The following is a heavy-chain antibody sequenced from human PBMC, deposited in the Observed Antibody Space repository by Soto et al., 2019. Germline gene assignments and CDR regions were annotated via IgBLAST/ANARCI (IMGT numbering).Heavy chain of an antibody. D-gene: IGHD3-10*01. CDR1: GFTSNNAW. CDR3: VANYGSGSCPY. V-gene: IGHV3-15*01. J-gene: IGHJ4*02. CDR2: VKSKTEGGTT. Sequence: EVQLVESGGDLVKPGGSLRLSCAASGFTSNNAWMSWVRQAPGKGLEWVGRVKSKTEGGTTDYAAPVKGRFTMSRDDSENTLFLQMNSLKTEDTAVYYCVANYGSGSCPYWGQGTLSPSPQ.